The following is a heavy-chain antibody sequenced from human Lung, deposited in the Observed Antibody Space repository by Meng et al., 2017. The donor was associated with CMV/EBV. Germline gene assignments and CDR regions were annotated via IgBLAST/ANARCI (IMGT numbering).Heavy chain of an antibody. CDR1: GFTFSSYW. V-gene: IGHV3-7*01. CDR3: ARDGTLSPYYYYYGMDV. Sequence: GEXXKISCAASGFTFSSYWMSWVRQAPGKGLEWVANINQDGNEEYYVDSLKGRFTISRDNAKNSLYLQMTSLRAEDTAVYYCARDGTLSPYYYYYGMDVWGQGTTVTVS. CDR2: INQDGNEE. J-gene: IGHJ6*02.